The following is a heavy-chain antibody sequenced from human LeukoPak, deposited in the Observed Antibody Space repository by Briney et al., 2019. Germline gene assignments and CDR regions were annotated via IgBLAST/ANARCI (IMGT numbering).Heavy chain of an antibody. CDR1: GFTFSSYG. V-gene: IGHV3-33*01. D-gene: IGHD3-10*01. CDR3: ARSGSTYYYGMDV. CDR2: IRYDGTEK. Sequence: PGGSLRLSCAASGFTFSSYGMHWVRQGPGKGLEWVTFIRYDGTEKNYADSVKGRFTISRDNSKKTLYLQMNSLRAEDTAVYYCARSGSTYYYGMDVWGQGATVTVSS. J-gene: IGHJ6*02.